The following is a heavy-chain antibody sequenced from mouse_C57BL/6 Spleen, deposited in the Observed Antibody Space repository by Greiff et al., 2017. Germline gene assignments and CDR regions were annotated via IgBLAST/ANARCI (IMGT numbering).Heavy chain of an antibody. V-gene: IGHV1-78*01. D-gene: IGHD1-1*01. CDR3: AREAYYYGSSYGYFDY. CDR2: IYPRDGST. CDR1: GYTFTDHT. J-gene: IGHJ2*01. Sequence: VQRVESDAELVKPGASVKISCKVSGYTFTDHTIHWMKQRPEQGLEWIGYIYPRDGSTKYNEKFKGKATLTADKSSSTAYMQLNSLTSEDSAVYFCAREAYYYGSSYGYFDYWGQGTTLTVSS.